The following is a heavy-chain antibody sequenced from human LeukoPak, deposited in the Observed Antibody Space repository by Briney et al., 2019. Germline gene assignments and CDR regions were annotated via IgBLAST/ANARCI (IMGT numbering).Heavy chain of an antibody. CDR2: IKQDGREK. J-gene: IGHJ4*02. V-gene: IGHV3-7*01. D-gene: IGHD3-16*01. Sequence: PGGSLRLSCAASGFTFSSYWMSWVCQAPGKGLEWVANIKQDGREKNYVDSVKGRFTISRDNAKNSLYLQVNSLRADDTAVYYCARDGGGFDYWGQGTLVTVSS. CDR3: ARDGGGFDY. CDR1: GFTFSSYW.